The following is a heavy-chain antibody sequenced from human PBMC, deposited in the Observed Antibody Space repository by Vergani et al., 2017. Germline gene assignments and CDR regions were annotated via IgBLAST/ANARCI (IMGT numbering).Heavy chain of an antibody. CDR3: ARDSDYCGGDCYSYLRTEYFQH. D-gene: IGHD2-21*01. CDR2: ISYDGSNK. V-gene: IGHV3-30-3*01. J-gene: IGHJ1*01. CDR1: GFTFSSYA. Sequence: VQLVESGGGFVQPGGSLRLSCAASGFTFSSYAMHWVRQAPGTGLEWVAVISYDGSNKYYADSVKGRFTISRDNSKNTLYLQMNSLRAEDTAVYYCARDSDYCGGDCYSYLRTEYFQHWGQGTLVTVSS.